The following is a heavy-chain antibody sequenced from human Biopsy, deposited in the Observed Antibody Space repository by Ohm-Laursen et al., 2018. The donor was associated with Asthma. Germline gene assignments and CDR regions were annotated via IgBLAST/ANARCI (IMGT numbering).Heavy chain of an antibody. CDR3: ARGYSGSDRIVYYYSGMEV. D-gene: IGHD5-12*01. CDR2: INPNSGGT. J-gene: IGHJ6*02. CDR1: GYTFIGCH. V-gene: IGHV1-2*06. Sequence: ESSVKVSCKASGYTFIGCHIHWMRQAPGQGLEWMGRINPNSGGTNYAQKFQGRVTMTRDTSISTAYMELSSLRSEDTAVYYCARGYSGSDRIVYYYSGMEVWGPGTTVTVSS.